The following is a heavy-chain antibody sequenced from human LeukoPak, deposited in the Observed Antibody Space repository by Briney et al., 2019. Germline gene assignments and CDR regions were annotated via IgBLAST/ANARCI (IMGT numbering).Heavy chain of an antibody. CDR2: IYYSGST. Sequence: SSETLSLTCTVSGGSISNSNYYCGWVRQPPGKGLEWIGSIYYSGSTYYNPSLKSRVTISVDTSKNQFSLKLTSVAAADTAMYYCARTEYGSGRKVEYWGQGTRVTVSS. CDR1: GGSISNSNYY. CDR3: ARTEYGSGRKVEY. V-gene: IGHV4-39*07. D-gene: IGHD6-19*01. J-gene: IGHJ4*02.